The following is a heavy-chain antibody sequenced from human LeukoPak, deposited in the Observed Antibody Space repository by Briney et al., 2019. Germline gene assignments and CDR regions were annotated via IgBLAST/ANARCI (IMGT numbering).Heavy chain of an antibody. Sequence: PSETLSLTCAVYGGSFSGYYWSWIRQPPGKGLEWIGEINHSGSTNYNPSLKSRVTISVDTSKNQFSLKLSSVTAADTAVYYCARIRHYYGSGSYYKLNDYWGQGTLVTVSS. J-gene: IGHJ4*02. CDR1: GGSFSGYY. CDR2: INHSGST. D-gene: IGHD3-10*01. V-gene: IGHV4-34*01. CDR3: ARIRHYYGSGSYYKLNDY.